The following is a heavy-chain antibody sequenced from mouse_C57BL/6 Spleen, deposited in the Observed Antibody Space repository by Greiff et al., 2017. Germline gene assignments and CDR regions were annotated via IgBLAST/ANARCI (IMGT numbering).Heavy chain of an antibody. CDR3: ASCGDFGG. CDR1: GYTFTSYW. CDR2: IYPSDSET. J-gene: IGHJ1*03. V-gene: IGHV1-61*01. Sequence: VQLQQPGAELVRPGSSVKLSCKASGYTFTSYWMEWVKQRPGQGLEWIGNIYPSDSETHYNQKFKVKATLTVDKSSSTAYMQLSSLTSEDSAVYYCASCGDFGGWGTGTTVTVSS.